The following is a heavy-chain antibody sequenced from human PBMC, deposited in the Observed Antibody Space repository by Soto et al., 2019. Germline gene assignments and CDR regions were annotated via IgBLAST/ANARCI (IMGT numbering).Heavy chain of an antibody. Sequence: GASVKVSCKASGGTFSSYAISWVRQAPGQGLEWMGGIIPIFGTANYAQKFQGRVTITADESTSTAYMELSSLRSEDTAVYYCASPKQYCSGGSCWVFDYWGQGTLVTVSS. J-gene: IGHJ4*02. V-gene: IGHV1-69*13. D-gene: IGHD2-15*01. CDR2: IIPIFGTA. CDR1: GGTFSSYA. CDR3: ASPKQYCSGGSCWVFDY.